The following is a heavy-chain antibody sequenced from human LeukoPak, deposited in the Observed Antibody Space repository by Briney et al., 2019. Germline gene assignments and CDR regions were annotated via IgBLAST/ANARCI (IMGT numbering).Heavy chain of an antibody. Sequence: ASVKVSCKASGYTFTSYGISWVRQAPGQGLEWMGWISAYNGNTNYAQKLQGRVTMTTDTSTSTAYMELWSLRSDDTAVYYCARSYDYDILTGYEYYFDYWGQGTLVTVSS. CDR2: ISAYNGNT. J-gene: IGHJ4*02. D-gene: IGHD3-9*01. V-gene: IGHV1-18*01. CDR1: GYTFTSYG. CDR3: ARSYDYDILTGYEYYFDY.